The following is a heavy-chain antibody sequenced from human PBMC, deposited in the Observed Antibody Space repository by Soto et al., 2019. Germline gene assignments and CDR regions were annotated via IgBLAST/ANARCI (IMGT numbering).Heavy chain of an antibody. Sequence: GGSLRLSCAASGFTFDDYAMHWVRQAPGKGLEWVSGISWNSGSIGYADSMKGRFTISRDNAKNSLYLQMNSLRAEDTALYYCAKDSRDYKGAFFYYYYGMDVWGQGTTVTVSS. V-gene: IGHV3-9*01. CDR3: AKDSRDYKGAFFYYYYGMDV. CDR2: ISWNSGSI. D-gene: IGHD4-17*01. J-gene: IGHJ6*02. CDR1: GFTFDDYA.